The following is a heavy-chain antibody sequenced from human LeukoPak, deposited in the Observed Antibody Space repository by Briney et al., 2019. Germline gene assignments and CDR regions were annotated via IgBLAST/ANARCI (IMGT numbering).Heavy chain of an antibody. V-gene: IGHV1-69*05. CDR2: IIPIFGTA. CDR3: ARRGDYDSSGYYYGFDY. J-gene: IGHJ4*02. Sequence: SVKVSCKASGGTFSSYAISWVRQAPGQGLEWMGGIIPIFGTANYAQKFQGRVTITMDESTSTAYMELSSLRSEDTAVYYCARRGDYDSSGYYYGFDYWGQGTLVTVSS. D-gene: IGHD3-22*01. CDR1: GGTFSSYA.